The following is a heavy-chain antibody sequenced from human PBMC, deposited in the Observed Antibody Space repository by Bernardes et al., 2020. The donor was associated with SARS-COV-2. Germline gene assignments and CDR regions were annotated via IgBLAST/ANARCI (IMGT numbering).Heavy chain of an antibody. J-gene: IGHJ4*02. V-gene: IGHV3-30*18. CDR1: GFTFSSYG. Sequence: GGSLRLSCAASGFTFSSYGMHWVRQAPGKGLEWVAVISYDGSNKYYADSVKGRFTISRDNSKNTLYLQMNSLRAEDTAVYYCAKDFEAVLLWFGEPPVYFDYWGQGTLVTVSS. CDR2: ISYDGSNK. CDR3: AKDFEAVLLWFGEPPVYFDY. D-gene: IGHD3-10*01.